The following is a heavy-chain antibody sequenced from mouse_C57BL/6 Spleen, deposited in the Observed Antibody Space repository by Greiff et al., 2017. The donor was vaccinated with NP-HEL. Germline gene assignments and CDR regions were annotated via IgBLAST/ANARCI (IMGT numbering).Heavy chain of an antibody. CDR3: ARTTTVPLYFDY. CDR1: GYTFTSYW. V-gene: IGHV1-50*01. Sequence: QVQLQQPGAELVKPGASVKLSCKASGYTFTSYWMQWVKQRPGQGLEWIGEIDPSDSYTNYNQKFKGKATLTVATSSSTAYMQLSSLTSEDSAVYYCARTTTVPLYFDYWGQGTTLTVSS. D-gene: IGHD1-1*01. CDR2: IDPSDSYT. J-gene: IGHJ2*01.